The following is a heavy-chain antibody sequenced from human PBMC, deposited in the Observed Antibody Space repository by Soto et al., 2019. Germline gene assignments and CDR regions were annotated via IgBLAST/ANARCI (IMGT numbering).Heavy chain of an antibody. J-gene: IGHJ4*02. CDR1: GGSFSGYY. D-gene: IGHD3-9*01. CDR3: ARGYDILTGPDYYFDY. Sequence: SETLSLTCAVYGGSFSGYYWSWIRQPPGKGLEWIGEINHSGSTNYNPSLKSRVTISVDTSKNQFSLKLSSVTAADTAVYYCARGYDILTGPDYYFDYWGQGTLVTVSS. V-gene: IGHV4-34*01. CDR2: INHSGST.